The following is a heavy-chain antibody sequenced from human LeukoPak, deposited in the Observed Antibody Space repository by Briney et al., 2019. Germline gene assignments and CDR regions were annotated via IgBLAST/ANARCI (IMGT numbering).Heavy chain of an antibody. CDR2: ISGRGANT. V-gene: IGHV3-23*01. CDR1: GFSFSNYA. J-gene: IGHJ4*02. CDR3: AKAVVIVPTATPFDY. Sequence: PGGSLRLSCAASGFSFSNYAMSWVRQAPGKGLEWVSAISGRGANTCYADSVKGRFTISRDNSKNTLYMQMNSLRAEDTAVYYCAKAVVIVPTATPFDYWGQGTLVTVSS. D-gene: IGHD2-2*01.